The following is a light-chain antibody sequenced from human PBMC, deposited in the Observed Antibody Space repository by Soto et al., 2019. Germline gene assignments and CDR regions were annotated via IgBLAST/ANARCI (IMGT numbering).Light chain of an antibody. CDR2: AAS. CDR3: QQANSFPIT. J-gene: IGKJ5*01. V-gene: IGKV1-12*01. CDR1: QSVSGW. Sequence: DIQMTQSPSTQSASVGGTGIVTCRGSQSVSGWLAWYQQKPGEAPKLLIYAASSLQSGVPSRFSGSGSGTDFTLTISSLQPEDFATYYCQQANSFPITFGQGTRLEIK.